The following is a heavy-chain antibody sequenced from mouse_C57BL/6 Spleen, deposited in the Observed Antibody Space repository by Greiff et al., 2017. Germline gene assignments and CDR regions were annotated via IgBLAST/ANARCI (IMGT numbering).Heavy chain of an antibody. D-gene: IGHD2-13*01. Sequence: VQLQQPGAELVKPGASVKLSCKASGYTFTSYWMHWVKQRPGQGLGWLGCIHPNGGSTNYNEKFKSKATLTADKSSSPDYMQLSSLTSEDAAVYYCARGEGFAYWGQGTLVTVSA. CDR2: IHPNGGST. CDR3: ARGEGFAY. J-gene: IGHJ3*01. V-gene: IGHV1-64*01. CDR1: GYTFTSYW.